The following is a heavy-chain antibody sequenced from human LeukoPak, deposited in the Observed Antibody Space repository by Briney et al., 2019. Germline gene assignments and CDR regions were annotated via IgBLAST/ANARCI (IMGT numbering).Heavy chain of an antibody. CDR1: GGSVSSGSYY. CDR3: ASTSVVGATSPVDY. J-gene: IGHJ4*02. Sequence: ASETLSLTCTVSGGSVSSGSYYWSWIRQPPGKGLEWIGYIYYSGSTNYNPSLKSRVTISVDTSKNQFSLKLSSLTAADTAVYYCASTSVVGATSPVDYWGQGTLVTVSS. D-gene: IGHD1-26*01. V-gene: IGHV4-61*01. CDR2: IYYSGST.